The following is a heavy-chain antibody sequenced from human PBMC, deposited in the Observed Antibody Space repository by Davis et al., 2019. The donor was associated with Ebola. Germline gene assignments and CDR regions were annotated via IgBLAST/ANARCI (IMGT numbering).Heavy chain of an antibody. CDR2: INPNSGGT. D-gene: IGHD6-13*01. V-gene: IGHV1-2*06. J-gene: IGHJ6*04. Sequence: AASVQVSCKASGYTFTGYYMHWVRQAPGQGLEWMGRINPNSGGTNYAQKFQGRVTMTRDTSISTAYMELSRLRSDDTAVYYCARVRPLAAAGMDVWGKGTTVTVSS. CDR1: GYTFTGYY. CDR3: ARVRPLAAAGMDV.